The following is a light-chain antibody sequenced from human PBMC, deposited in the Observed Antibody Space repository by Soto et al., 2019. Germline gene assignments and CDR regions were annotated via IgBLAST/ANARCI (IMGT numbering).Light chain of an antibody. J-gene: IGLJ3*02. Sequence: QSALTQPASVSGSPGQSITISCTGTSSDIGHYDCVSWYQQHRGKAPKLMLYEVTNRPSGVSNRFSASKSGNTASLTISGLQAEDEADYCCTAGTSDDPWVFGGGTKLTVL. CDR1: SSDIGHYDC. CDR2: EVT. V-gene: IGLV2-14*01. CDR3: TAGTSDDPWV.